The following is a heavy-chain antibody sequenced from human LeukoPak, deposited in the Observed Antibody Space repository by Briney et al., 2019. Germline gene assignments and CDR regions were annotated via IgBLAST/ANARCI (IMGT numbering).Heavy chain of an antibody. Sequence: GGSLRLSCAASGFTFSSYGMNWVRQAPGKGLEWVSSISSSSSYIYYADSVKGRFTISRDNAKNSLYLQMNSLRAEDTAVYYCARPLEPCSGGSCYRPGFYMDVWGKGTTVTVSS. V-gene: IGHV3-21*01. D-gene: IGHD2-15*01. CDR3: ARPLEPCSGGSCYRPGFYMDV. CDR2: ISSSSSYI. CDR1: GFTFSSYG. J-gene: IGHJ6*03.